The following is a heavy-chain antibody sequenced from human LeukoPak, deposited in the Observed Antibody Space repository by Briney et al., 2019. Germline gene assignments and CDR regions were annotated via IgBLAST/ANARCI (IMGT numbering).Heavy chain of an antibody. Sequence: GGSLRLSCAASGFTFGDYAMHWVRQAPGKGLEWVSGISWNSGSIGYADSVKGRFTISRDNAKNSLYLQMNSLRAEDTALYYCAKAIRRGYSYGSNFDYWGQGTLVTVSS. J-gene: IGHJ4*02. CDR3: AKAIRRGYSYGSNFDY. CDR2: ISWNSGSI. CDR1: GFTFGDYA. D-gene: IGHD5-18*01. V-gene: IGHV3-9*01.